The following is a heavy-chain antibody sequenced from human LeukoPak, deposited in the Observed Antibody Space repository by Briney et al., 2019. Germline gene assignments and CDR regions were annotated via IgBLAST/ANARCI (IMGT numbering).Heavy chain of an antibody. CDR3: SRLWRDCGGDCYSHHF. Sequence: GGSLKLSCVASGYTFSGSVMHWVRPASGKGLEWVGRIRSKADSYATAYAASVKGRFTISRDDSKNTAYLQMNSLTTEDTAVYYCSRLWRDCGGDCYSHHFWGQGALVTVSS. CDR1: GYTFSGSV. J-gene: IGHJ4*02. D-gene: IGHD2-21*02. V-gene: IGHV3-73*01. CDR2: IRSKADSYAT.